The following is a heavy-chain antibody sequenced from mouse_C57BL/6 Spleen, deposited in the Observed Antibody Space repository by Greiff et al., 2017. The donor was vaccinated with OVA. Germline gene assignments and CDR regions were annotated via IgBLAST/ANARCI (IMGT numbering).Heavy chain of an antibody. V-gene: IGHV5-6*01. CDR2: FSSGGSYT. D-gene: IGHD3-3*01. CDR1: GFTFSSYG. CDR3: ARDGTGGFAY. Sequence: EVQLVESGGDLVKPGGSLKLSCAASGFTFSSYGMSWVRQTPDKRLEWVATFSSGGSYTYYPDSVKGRFTISRDNAKNTLYLQMSSLKSEDTAMYYCARDGTGGFAYWGQGTLVTVAA. J-gene: IGHJ3*01.